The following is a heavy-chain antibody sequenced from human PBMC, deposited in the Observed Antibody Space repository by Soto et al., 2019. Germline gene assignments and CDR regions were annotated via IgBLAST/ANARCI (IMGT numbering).Heavy chain of an antibody. CDR3: ARALGGVGRIGYYYYYYGMDV. D-gene: IGHD2-8*02. V-gene: IGHV4-59*01. CDR2: IYYSGST. J-gene: IGHJ6*02. CDR1: GVSISSYY. Sequence: QVQLQESGPGLVKPSETLSLTCTVSGVSISSYYWSWIRQPPGKGLEWIGYIYYSGSTNYNPSLKSRVTISVDTSKNQFSLKLSSVTAADTAVYYCARALGGVGRIGYYYYYYGMDVWGQGTTVTVSS.